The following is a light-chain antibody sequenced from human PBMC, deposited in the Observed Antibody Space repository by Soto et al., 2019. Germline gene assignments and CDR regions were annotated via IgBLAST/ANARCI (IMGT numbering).Light chain of an antibody. CDR3: QQSISAPLT. CDR1: QSISSY. CDR2: AAS. J-gene: IGKJ4*01. V-gene: IGKV1-39*01. Sequence: DIQMTQSPSSLSASVGDRVTITCRASQSISSYLNWYQQKPGKAPKLLIYAASSLQSGVPSRFSGRGSGTDFTLTIAGLQPEDSASYFCQQSISAPLTFGGGTKVEIK.